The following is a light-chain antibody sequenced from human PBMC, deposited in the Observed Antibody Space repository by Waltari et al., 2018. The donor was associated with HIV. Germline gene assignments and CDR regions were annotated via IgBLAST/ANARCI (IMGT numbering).Light chain of an antibody. J-gene: IGKJ2*01. CDR2: VAS. V-gene: IGKV1-39*01. CDR3: QQSYSTPYT. Sequence: DIQLTQSPSSLSASVGDRVTITCRASQSISSYLSWYQQKPGKAPMLLIYVASSFQSGVPSRFGGSGSGTDFTLTISCLQPEDFSTYYCQQSYSTPYTFGQGTKLEIK. CDR1: QSISSY.